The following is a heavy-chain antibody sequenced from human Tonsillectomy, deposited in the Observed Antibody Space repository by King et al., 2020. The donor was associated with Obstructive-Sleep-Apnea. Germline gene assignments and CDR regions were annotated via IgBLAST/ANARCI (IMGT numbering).Heavy chain of an antibody. CDR1: GGSISSYY. D-gene: IGHD1-1*01. J-gene: IGHJ4*02. Sequence: QLQESGPGLVKPSETLSLTCTVSGGSISSYYGVWIRQPPGKGLEWIGCISYIGSTYYNPSPKSRVTISVDKSKNQLSLKLRSVTAADTAVYYCSRGNWNYFDYWGQGTLVTVSS. CDR2: ISYIGST. V-gene: IGHV4-39*07. CDR3: SRGNWNYFDY.